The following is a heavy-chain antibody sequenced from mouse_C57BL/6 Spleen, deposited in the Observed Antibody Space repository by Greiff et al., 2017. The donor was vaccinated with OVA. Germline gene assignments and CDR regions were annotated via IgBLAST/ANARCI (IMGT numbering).Heavy chain of an antibody. J-gene: IGHJ2*01. CDR3: ARSIYYDYDVGDYFDY. CDR1: GYTFTDYY. V-gene: IGHV1-26*01. D-gene: IGHD2-4*01. CDR2: INPNNGGT. Sequence: EVQLQQSGPELVKPGASVKISCKASGYTFTDYYMNWVKQSHGKSLEWIGDINPNNGGTSYNQKFKGKATLTVDKSSSTAYMELRSLTSEDSAVYYCARSIYYDYDVGDYFDYWGQGTTLTVSS.